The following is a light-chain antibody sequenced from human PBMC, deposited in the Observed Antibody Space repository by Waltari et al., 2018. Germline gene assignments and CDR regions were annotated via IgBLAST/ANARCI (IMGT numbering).Light chain of an antibody. CDR1: SSNIGAGHD. J-gene: IGLJ3*02. V-gene: IGLV1-40*01. CDR2: GNN. CDR3: HSFDTSLSDGVV. Sequence: QSMLTQPPSVSGAPGQRVTISCTGSSSNIGAGHDVHWYQVFPGTGPKLLIYGNNKRPSGFPDRFPGSKSGTSASLTITGLQAEDEADYYCHSFDTSLSDGVVFGGGTKVTVL.